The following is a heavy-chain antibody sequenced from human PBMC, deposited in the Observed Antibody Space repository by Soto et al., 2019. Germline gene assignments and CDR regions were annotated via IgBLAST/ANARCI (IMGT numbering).Heavy chain of an antibody. CDR1: GFTFSSYE. Sequence: EVPLVESGGGLVQTGGSLRLSCEASGFTFSSYEMNWVRQAPGKGLEWVSFISTRGYTIYYADSVKGRFTISRDNAKNSVYLQMNSLRAEDTAVYYCAREGMHGDYFVYWGQGSEVTVSS. CDR2: ISTRGYTI. J-gene: IGHJ4*02. CDR3: AREGMHGDYFVY. D-gene: IGHD2-8*01. V-gene: IGHV3-48*03.